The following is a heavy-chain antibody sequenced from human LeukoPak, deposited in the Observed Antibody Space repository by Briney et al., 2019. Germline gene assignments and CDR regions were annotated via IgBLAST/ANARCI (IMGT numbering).Heavy chain of an antibody. J-gene: IGHJ4*02. V-gene: IGHV3-23*01. CDR1: VLPFSPYP. D-gene: IGHD6-19*01. CDR3: AKDMNSWRDGSGLGDYFDY. CDR2: TIGIGRSI. Sequence: PGRSLRLSCAASVLPFSPYPLTSVPHPPRPPLDRPPDTIGIGRSIHYADSVKGRLTVSRDNSKNTLYLQMNSLRADDTAVYYCAKDMNSWRDGSGLGDYFDYWGQGTLVTVSS.